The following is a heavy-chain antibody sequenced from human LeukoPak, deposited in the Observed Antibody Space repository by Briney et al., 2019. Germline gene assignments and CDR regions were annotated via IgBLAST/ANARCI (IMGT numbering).Heavy chain of an antibody. Sequence: ASVKVSCKASGYTFTTYYMHWLRQAPGQGLEWMGWMNPNSGNTGYAQKFQGRVTMTSNTSISTAYMELSSLRSEDTAVYYCARGGGSGSYYFDYWGQGTLVTVSS. V-gene: IGHV1-8*02. J-gene: IGHJ4*02. CDR1: GYTFTTYY. CDR3: ARGGGSGSYYFDY. D-gene: IGHD6-19*01. CDR2: MNPNSGNT.